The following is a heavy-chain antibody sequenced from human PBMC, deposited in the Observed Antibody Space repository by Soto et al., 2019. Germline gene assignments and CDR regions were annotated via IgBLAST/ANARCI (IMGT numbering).Heavy chain of an antibody. Sequence: ASVKVSCKASGYTFTSSYMHWVRPAPGQGLEWMGRINPSLGIASYAQKFQGRVTITTDTSTSTAYMELSSLRSEDTAVYFCARDDAEGYGYGLNWFDPWGQRTLVTVSS. J-gene: IGHJ5*01. CDR2: INPSLGIA. D-gene: IGHD5-18*01. V-gene: IGHV1-46*01. CDR1: GYTFTSSY. CDR3: ARDDAEGYGYGLNWFDP.